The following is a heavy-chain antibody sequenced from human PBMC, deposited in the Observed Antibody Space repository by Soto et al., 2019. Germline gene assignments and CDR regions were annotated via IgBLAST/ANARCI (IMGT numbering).Heavy chain of an antibody. CDR3: AHMVVAGLTYYFDY. CDR1: GFSLSTSAVG. CDR2: IYWDDDK. V-gene: IGHV2-5*02. D-gene: IGHD2-15*01. Sequence: QITLKESGPTLVKPTQTLTLTCTFSGFSLSTSAVGVGWIRQPPGKALEWLAFIYWDDDKRYSPSLKSSLTINKDSSKHQVVLAMPNMDHVETATYYCAHMVVAGLTYYFDYWGQGTLVTVSS. J-gene: IGHJ4*02.